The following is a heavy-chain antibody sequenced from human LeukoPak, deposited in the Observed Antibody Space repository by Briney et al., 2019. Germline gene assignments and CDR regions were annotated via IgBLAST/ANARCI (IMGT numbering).Heavy chain of an antibody. Sequence: PSETLSLTCTVSGGSISSSSYYWGWIRQPPGKGLEWIGEINHSGSTNYNPSLKSRVTISVDTSKNQFSLKLSSVTAADTAAYYCARHIRITMVRGVIISPPYWFDPWGQGTLVTVSS. CDR2: INHSGST. CDR1: GGSISSSSYY. CDR3: ARHIRITMVRGVIISPPYWFDP. J-gene: IGHJ5*02. D-gene: IGHD3-10*01. V-gene: IGHV4-39*01.